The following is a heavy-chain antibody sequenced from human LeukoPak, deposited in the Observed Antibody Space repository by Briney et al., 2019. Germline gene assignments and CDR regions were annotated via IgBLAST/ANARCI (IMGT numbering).Heavy chain of an antibody. CDR3: AKDNGYYGSGSYYNG. CDR2: MSWNSGSI. D-gene: IGHD3-10*01. Sequence: SLRLSCAASGFTFADYAIHWVRHAPGEGLEWVSGMSWNSGSIGYADYVKGRFTIARDNAKNSLYLQMNSLRAEDTALYYVAKDNGYYGSGSYYNGWGQGTLVTVSS. V-gene: IGHV3-9*01. J-gene: IGHJ4*02. CDR1: GFTFADYA.